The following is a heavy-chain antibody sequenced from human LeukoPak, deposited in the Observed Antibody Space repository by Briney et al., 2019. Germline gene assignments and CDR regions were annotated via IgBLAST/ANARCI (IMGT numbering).Heavy chain of an antibody. J-gene: IGHJ6*03. Sequence: PSETLSLTCTVSGGSISSSSYYWGWIRQPPGKGLEWIGSIYYSGSTYYNPSLKSRVTISVDTSQNQFSLKLSSVTAADTAVYYCASTDYYYDSSGYYYYYYMDVWGKGTTVTVAS. CDR2: IYYSGST. D-gene: IGHD3-22*01. V-gene: IGHV4-39*01. CDR3: ASTDYYYDSSGYYYYYYMDV. CDR1: GGSISSSSYY.